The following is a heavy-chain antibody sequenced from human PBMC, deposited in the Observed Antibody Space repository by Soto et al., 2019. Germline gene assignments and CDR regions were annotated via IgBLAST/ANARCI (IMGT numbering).Heavy chain of an antibody. V-gene: IGHV3-23*01. J-gene: IGHJ4*02. Sequence: GGSLRLSCAASGFTFSSYAMSWVRQAPGKGLEWVSAIRGSGGSTYYADSVKGRFTISRDNSKNTLYLQMNSLRAEDKDVDECEKSALTYGSGSYYDYWGQGTLVTVSS. CDR1: GFTFSSYA. D-gene: IGHD3-10*01. CDR3: EKSALTYGSGSYYDY. CDR2: IRGSGGST.